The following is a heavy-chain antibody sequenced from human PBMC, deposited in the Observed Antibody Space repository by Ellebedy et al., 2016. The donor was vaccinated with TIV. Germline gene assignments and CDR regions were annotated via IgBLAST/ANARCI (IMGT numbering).Heavy chain of an antibody. J-gene: IGHJ4*02. Sequence: GGSLRLXCAASGFTFGSYAMNWVRLAPGKGLEWVSGLSGSGGRTYYAESVKGRFAISRDNSKNTVSLLMNSLRADDTAVYYCAKGPALLFDFWSGHFVWGQGTLVTVSS. CDR2: LSGSGGRT. D-gene: IGHD3-3*01. V-gene: IGHV3-23*01. CDR1: GFTFGSYA. CDR3: AKGPALLFDFWSGHFV.